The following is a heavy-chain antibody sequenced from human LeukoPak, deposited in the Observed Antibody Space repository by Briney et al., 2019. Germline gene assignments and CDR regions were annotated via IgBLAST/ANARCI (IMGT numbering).Heavy chain of an antibody. V-gene: IGHV3-64*04. J-gene: IGHJ4*02. D-gene: IGHD2-15*01. CDR3: ARDPSPPIVVVVAATLDY. Sequence: PGGSLRLSCSVSGFTFSTYVMHWVRQAPGKGLEYVSAISSNGDNTYYADSVKGRFTTSRDNSKNTLYLQMNSLRAEDTAVYYCARDPSPPIVVVVAATLDYWGQGTLVTVPS. CDR2: ISSNGDNT. CDR1: GFTFSTYV.